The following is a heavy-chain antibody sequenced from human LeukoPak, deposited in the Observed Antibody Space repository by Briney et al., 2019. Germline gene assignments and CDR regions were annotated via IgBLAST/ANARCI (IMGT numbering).Heavy chain of an antibody. CDR3: ARDHNWYFDY. CDR2: IRYDGSNK. Sequence: GGSLRLSCAASGFTFSSYGMHWVRQAPGKGLEWVAFIRYDGSNKYYADSVKGRFTISRDNSKNTLYLQMNSLRAEDTAVYYCARDHNWYFDYWGQGTLVTVSS. V-gene: IGHV3-30*02. CDR1: GFTFSSYG. D-gene: IGHD1-20*01. J-gene: IGHJ4*02.